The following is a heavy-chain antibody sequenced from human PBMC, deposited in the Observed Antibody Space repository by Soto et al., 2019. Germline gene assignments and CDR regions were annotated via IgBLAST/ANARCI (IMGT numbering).Heavy chain of an antibody. J-gene: IGHJ4*02. CDR2: INPKTGGT. CDR1: GYNFSGYY. Sequence: ASVKVSCKASGYNFSGYYIHWLRQAPGQGLEWMGWINPKTGGTKYTQKFQGRVTMTRDTSSSTAYMELSSLTSDDTAVYYCARDEIQLWFEGPPFDYWGQGTLVTVSS. D-gene: IGHD5-18*01. V-gene: IGHV1-2*02. CDR3: ARDEIQLWFEGPPFDY.